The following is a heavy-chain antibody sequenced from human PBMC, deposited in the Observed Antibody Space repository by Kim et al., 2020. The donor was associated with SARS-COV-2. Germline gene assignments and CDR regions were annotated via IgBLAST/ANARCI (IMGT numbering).Heavy chain of an antibody. CDR3: EKDRMAAARPFDY. V-gene: IGHV3-9*01. D-gene: IGHD6-13*01. Sequence: GGSLRLSCAASGFTFDDYAMHWVRQAPGKGLEWVSGISWNSGSIGYADSVKGRVTISRDNAKNSLYLQMNSLRAEDTALYYCEKDRMAAARPFDYWGQGTLVTVSS. CDR1: GFTFDDYA. CDR2: ISWNSGSI. J-gene: IGHJ4*02.